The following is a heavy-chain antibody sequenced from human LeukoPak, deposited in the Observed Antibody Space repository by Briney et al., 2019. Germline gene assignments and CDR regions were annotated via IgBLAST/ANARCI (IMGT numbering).Heavy chain of an antibody. Sequence: PGRSLRLSCAASGFTFSSYGMHWVRQAPGKGLEWVAVIWYDGSNKYYADSVKGRFTISRDNSKNTLYLQMNSLRAEDTAVYYCAKDNTPYGDYVFGFWGQGTLVTVSS. D-gene: IGHD4-17*01. V-gene: IGHV3-33*06. CDR1: GFTFSSYG. CDR3: AKDNTPYGDYVFGF. CDR2: IWYDGSNK. J-gene: IGHJ4*02.